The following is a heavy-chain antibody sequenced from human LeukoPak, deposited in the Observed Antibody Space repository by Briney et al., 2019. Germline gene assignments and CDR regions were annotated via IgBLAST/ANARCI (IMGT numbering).Heavy chain of an antibody. V-gene: IGHV4-59*13. D-gene: IGHD2-15*01. CDR3: ARYIPRAAFNAGAFDI. Sequence: SETLSLTCTVSGGSIRSNYCRWLRHPPRQGQEWLGYIYYSWTTNYSPSLNSRVSISVDTSKNQFSLELSSVTAADTAVYYCARYIPRAAFNAGAFDIWGQGTMVAVSS. J-gene: IGHJ3*02. CDR2: IYYSWTT. CDR1: GGSIRSNY.